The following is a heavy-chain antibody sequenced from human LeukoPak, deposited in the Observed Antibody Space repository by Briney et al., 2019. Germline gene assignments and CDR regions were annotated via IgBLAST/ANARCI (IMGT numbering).Heavy chain of an antibody. CDR1: GGSLSGYY. J-gene: IGHJ4*02. V-gene: IGHV4-34*01. Sequence: PSETLSLTCAVYGGSLSGYYWSWIRQPPGRGLEWIGEIYHSGSTNSNPSLKSRVTISVQTSKNQFSLKLSSVTAADTAVYYRARGTSYNNPSEYWGQGTLVTVSS. D-gene: IGHD4-11*01. CDR2: IYHSGST. CDR3: ARGTSYNNPSEY.